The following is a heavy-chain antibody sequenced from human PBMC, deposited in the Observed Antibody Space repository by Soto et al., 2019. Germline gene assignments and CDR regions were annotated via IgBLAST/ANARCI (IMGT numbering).Heavy chain of an antibody. CDR3: ARGNRLGYCSSTSCPIVD. J-gene: IGHJ4*02. D-gene: IGHD2-2*01. CDR1: GYTFTSYY. Sequence: QVQLVQSGAEVKKPGASVKVSCKASGYTFTSYYMHWVRQAPGQGLEWMGIINPSGGSTSYAQKFQGRVPVTGATSTRKVYMERRSQSSDDTAVYYCARGNRLGYCSSTSCPIVDWGQGTLVTVPS. V-gene: IGHV1-46*01. CDR2: INPSGGST.